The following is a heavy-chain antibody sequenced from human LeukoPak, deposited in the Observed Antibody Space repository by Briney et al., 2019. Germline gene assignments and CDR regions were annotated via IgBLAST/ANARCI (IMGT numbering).Heavy chain of an antibody. D-gene: IGHD6-13*01. V-gene: IGHV4-39*01. Sequence: SETLSLTCTVSGGSLSSSSYYWGWIPQPPGKGLEWIGSIYYSGSTYYNPSLKSRVTISVDTSKNQFSLKLSSVTAADTAVYYCATRSSWTDYWGQGTLVTVSS. CDR3: ATRSSWTDY. CDR1: GGSLSSSSYY. J-gene: IGHJ4*02. CDR2: IYYSGST.